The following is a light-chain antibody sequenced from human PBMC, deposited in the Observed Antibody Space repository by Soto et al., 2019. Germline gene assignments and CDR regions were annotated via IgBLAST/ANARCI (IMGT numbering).Light chain of an antibody. V-gene: IGKV1-39*01. CDR3: QQSYSTPPT. CDR1: QSSSSY. J-gene: IGKJ2*01. CDR2: AAS. Sequence: DIQMTQSPSSLSASVGDRVTITCRASQSSSSYVNWYQQKPVKVPKLLIYAASSLQSRVPSRFSGSGSGTDFTLTISSLPTEDFATYYCQQSYSTPPTFSQGTKLDIK.